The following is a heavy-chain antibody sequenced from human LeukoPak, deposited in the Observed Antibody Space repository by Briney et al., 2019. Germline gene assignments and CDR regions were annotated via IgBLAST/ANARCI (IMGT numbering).Heavy chain of an antibody. CDR1: GGTFSSYA. D-gene: IGHD3-3*01. CDR2: ISAYNGNT. J-gene: IGHJ4*02. V-gene: IGHV1-18*01. CDR3: AREWYYDFWSGYAEFDY. Sequence: ASVKVSCKASGGTFSSYAISWVRQAPGQGLEWMGWISAYNGNTNYAQKLQGRVTMTTDTSTSTAYMELRSLRSDDTAVYYCAREWYYDFWSGYAEFDYWGQGTLVTVSS.